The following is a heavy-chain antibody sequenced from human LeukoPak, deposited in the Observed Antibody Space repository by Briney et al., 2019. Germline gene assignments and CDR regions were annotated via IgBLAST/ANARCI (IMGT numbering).Heavy chain of an antibody. CDR1: GFTFSSYS. CDR2: ISSSSSTI. V-gene: IGHV3-48*04. CDR3: ARDQGEQQLVPVYYDWYYYYGMDV. D-gene: IGHD6-13*01. J-gene: IGHJ6*02. Sequence: GGSLRLSCAASGFTFSSYSMNWVRQAPGKGLEWVSYISSSSSTIYYADSVKGRFTISRDNAKNSLYLQMNSLRAEDTAVYYCARDQGEQQLVPVYYDWYYYYGMDVWGQGTTVTVSS.